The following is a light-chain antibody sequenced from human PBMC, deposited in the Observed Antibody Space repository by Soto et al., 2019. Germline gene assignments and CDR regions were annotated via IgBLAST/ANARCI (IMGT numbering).Light chain of an antibody. Sequence: SALTQPPPASGFLDRESTISSTGTKNAVAVYDFASWYQHHPGKAPLLMIYEVDQRRSGVPGRFSGSKSGNTASLTVSGLQAEDEADYFCTSYAGSNPYVFGSGTKVTVL. CDR1: KNAVAVYDF. CDR3: TSYAGSNPYV. V-gene: IGLV2-8*01. J-gene: IGLJ1*01. CDR2: EVD.